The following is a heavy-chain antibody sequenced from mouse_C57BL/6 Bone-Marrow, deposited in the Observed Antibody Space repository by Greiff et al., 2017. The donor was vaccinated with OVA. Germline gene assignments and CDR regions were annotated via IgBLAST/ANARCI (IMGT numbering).Heavy chain of an antibody. Sequence: EVQLQQSGAELVRPGASVKLSCTASGFNIKDDYMHWVKQRPEQGLEWIGWIDPENGDTEYASKFQGKATITADTSSNTAYLQLSSLTSEDTAVYSCTTPLKGLFAYWGQGTLVTVSA. CDR2: IDPENGDT. CDR1: GFNIKDDY. V-gene: IGHV14-4*01. CDR3: TTPLKGLFAY. J-gene: IGHJ3*01.